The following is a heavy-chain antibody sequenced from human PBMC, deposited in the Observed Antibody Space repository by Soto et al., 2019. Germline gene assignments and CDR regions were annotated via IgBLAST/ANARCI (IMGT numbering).Heavy chain of an antibody. Sequence: SETLSLTCTVSGGSISSSSYYWGWIRQPPGKGLEWIGSIYYSGSTYYNPSLKSRVTISVDTSKNQFSLKLSSVTAADTAVYYCARHENWRSLVYSYYATDVWGQGTTVTVSS. D-gene: IGHD1-1*01. CDR1: GGSISSSSYY. V-gene: IGHV4-39*01. CDR3: ARHENWRSLVYSYYATDV. CDR2: IYYSGST. J-gene: IGHJ6*02.